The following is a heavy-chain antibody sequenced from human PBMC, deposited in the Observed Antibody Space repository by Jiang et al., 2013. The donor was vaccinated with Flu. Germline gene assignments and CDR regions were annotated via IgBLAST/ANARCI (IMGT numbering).Heavy chain of an antibody. CDR3: AREAGTPQIYYFDY. CDR2: ISAYNGNT. D-gene: IGHD3-10*01. J-gene: IGHJ4*02. CDR1: GYTFTSYG. Sequence: AEVKKPGASVKVSCKASGYTFTSYGISWVRQAPGQGLEWMGWISAYNGNTNYAQKLQGRVTMTTDTSTSTAYMELSSLRSEDKAVYYCAREAGTPQIYYFDYWGQGTLVTVSS. V-gene: IGHV1-18*01.